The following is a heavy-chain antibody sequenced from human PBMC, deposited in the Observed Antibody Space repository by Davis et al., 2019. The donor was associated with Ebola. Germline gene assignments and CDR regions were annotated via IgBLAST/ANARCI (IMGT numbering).Heavy chain of an antibody. CDR3: ARDGGSSWPLYYFDY. CDR1: GYTFTSYY. J-gene: IGHJ4*02. Sequence: ASVKVSCKASGYTFTSYYMHWVRQAPGQGLEWMGIINPSGGSTSYAQKFQGRFTMTRDTSKNQFSLKLSSVTAADTAVYYCARDGGSSWPLYYFDYWGQGTLVTVSS. V-gene: IGHV1-46*01. CDR2: INPSGGST. D-gene: IGHD6-13*01.